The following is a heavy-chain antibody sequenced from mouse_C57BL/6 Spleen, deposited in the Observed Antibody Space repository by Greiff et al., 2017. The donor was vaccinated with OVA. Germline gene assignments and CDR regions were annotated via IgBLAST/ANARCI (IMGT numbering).Heavy chain of an antibody. CDR2: IDPENGDT. CDR1: GFNIKDDY. CDR3: TTGRGTTVEWYFDV. Sequence: EVQLQQSGAELVRPGASVKLSCTASGFNIKDDYMHWVKQRPEQGLEWIGWIDPENGDTEYASKFQGKATITADTSSNTAYLQLSSLTSEDTAVYYCTTGRGTTVEWYFDVWGTGTTVTVSS. D-gene: IGHD1-1*01. J-gene: IGHJ1*03. V-gene: IGHV14-4*01.